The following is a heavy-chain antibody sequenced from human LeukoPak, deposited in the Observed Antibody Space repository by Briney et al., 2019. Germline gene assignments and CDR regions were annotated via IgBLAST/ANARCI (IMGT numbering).Heavy chain of an antibody. CDR3: ARRVTANYYYYYMDV. CDR1: GYTLTELS. V-gene: IGHV1-24*01. J-gene: IGHJ6*03. Sequence: VKVSCKVSGYTLTELSMHWVRQAPGKGLEWMGGFDPEDGETIYAQKLQGRVTMTTDTSTSTAYMELRSLRSDDTAVYYCARRVTANYYYYYMDVWGKGTTVTVSS. D-gene: IGHD2-21*02. CDR2: FDPEDGET.